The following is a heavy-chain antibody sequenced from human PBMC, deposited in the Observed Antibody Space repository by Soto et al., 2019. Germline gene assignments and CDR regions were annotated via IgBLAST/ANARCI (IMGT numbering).Heavy chain of an antibody. CDR2: INHVGGT. CDR1: GGFLSESY. J-gene: IGHJ5*02. Sequence: SETLSLTCAVYGGFLSESYWTWIRQPPGKGLEWIGEINHVGGTNYNPSLKSRVTMSGDTSQNQFSLRLISVTAADTAMYFCVRIRYQLPSSVLWLDPWGQGTPVTVSS. D-gene: IGHD3-16*01. CDR3: VRIRYQLPSSVLWLDP. V-gene: IGHV4-34*01.